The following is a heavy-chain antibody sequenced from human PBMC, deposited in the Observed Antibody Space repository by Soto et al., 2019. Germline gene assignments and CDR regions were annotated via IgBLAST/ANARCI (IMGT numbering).Heavy chain of an antibody. J-gene: IGHJ5*02. CDR3: ARDLGPYYDYGRPIRFDP. V-gene: IGHV4-31*03. CDR1: GGSISSGGYY. Sequence: QVQLQESGPGLVKPSQTLSLTCTVSGGSISSGGYYWSWIRQHPGKGLEWIGYIYYSGSTYYNPSLKRRVTISVDTSKNQFSLKLSSVTAADTAVYYCARDLGPYYDYGRPIRFDPWGQGTLVTVSS. D-gene: IGHD3-16*01. CDR2: IYYSGST.